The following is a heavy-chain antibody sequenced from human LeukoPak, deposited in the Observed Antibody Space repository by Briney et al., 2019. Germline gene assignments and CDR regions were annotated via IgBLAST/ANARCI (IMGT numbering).Heavy chain of an antibody. J-gene: IGHJ5*02. CDR3: ATVVIRGVSRGNWFDP. Sequence: ASVKVSCKASGGTFSSYAISWVRQAPGQGLEWMGGIIPIFGTANYAQKFQGRVTITADKSTSTAYMELSSLTSEDTAMYYCATVVIRGVSRGNWFDPWGQGTLVTVSS. CDR1: GGTFSSYA. CDR2: IIPIFGTA. D-gene: IGHD3-10*01. V-gene: IGHV1-69*06.